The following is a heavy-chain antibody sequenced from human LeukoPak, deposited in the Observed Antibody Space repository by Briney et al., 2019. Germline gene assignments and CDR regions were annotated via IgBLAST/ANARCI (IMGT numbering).Heavy chain of an antibody. V-gene: IGHV3-15*01. J-gene: IGHJ4*02. CDR2: IKSKTDGGTT. CDR1: GFTFSNAW. D-gene: IGHD5-18*01. Sequence: GGSLRLSCAASGFTFSNAWMSWVRQAPGKGLEWVGRIKSKTDGGTTDYAAPVKGRFTILRDDSKNTLYLQMNSLKTEDTAVYYCTTLPRYGYSLDYWGQGTLVTVSS. CDR3: TTLPRYGYSLDY.